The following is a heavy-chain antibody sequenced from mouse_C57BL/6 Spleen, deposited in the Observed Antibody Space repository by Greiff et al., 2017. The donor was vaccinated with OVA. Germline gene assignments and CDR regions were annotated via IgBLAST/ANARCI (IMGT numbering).Heavy chain of an antibody. CDR3: ARPLTGTGDYFDY. CDR1: GYTFTSYW. CDR2: IDPSDSYT. Sequence: QVQLKQPGAELVMPGASVKLSCKASGYTFTSYWMHWVKQRPGQGLEWIGEIDPSDSYTNYNQKFKGKSTLTVDKSSSTAYMQLSSLTSEDSAVYYCARPLTGTGDYFDYWGQGTTLTVSS. V-gene: IGHV1-69*01. J-gene: IGHJ2*01. D-gene: IGHD4-1*01.